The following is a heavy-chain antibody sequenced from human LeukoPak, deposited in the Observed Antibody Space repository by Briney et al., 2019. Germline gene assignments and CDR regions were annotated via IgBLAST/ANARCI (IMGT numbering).Heavy chain of an antibody. J-gene: IGHJ3*02. V-gene: IGHV1-18*01. CDR1: GYTFTSYG. D-gene: IGHD3-22*01. CDR3: ARDLGSELYDSSGRDAFDI. Sequence: ASVKVSCKAPGYTFTSYGISWVRQAPGQGLEWMGWISAYNGNTNYAQKLQGRVTMTTDTSTSTAYMELRSLRSDDTAVYYCARDLGSELYDSSGRDAFDIWGQGTMVTVSS. CDR2: ISAYNGNT.